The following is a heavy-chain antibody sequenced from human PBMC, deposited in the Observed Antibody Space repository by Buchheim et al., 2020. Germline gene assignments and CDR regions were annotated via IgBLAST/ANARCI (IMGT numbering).Heavy chain of an antibody. CDR1: GGSFSGYY. CDR2: INHSGST. J-gene: IGHJ4*02. Sequence: QVQLQQWGAGLLKPSETLSLTCAVYGGSFSGYYWSWIRQPPGKGLEWIGEINHSGSTNYNPSLKSRVTISVDASKNQFSLKLSSVTAADTAVYYCARVSAVEGPGLLVDYWGQGTL. CDR3: ARVSAVEGPGLLVDY. V-gene: IGHV4-34*01. D-gene: IGHD4-23*01.